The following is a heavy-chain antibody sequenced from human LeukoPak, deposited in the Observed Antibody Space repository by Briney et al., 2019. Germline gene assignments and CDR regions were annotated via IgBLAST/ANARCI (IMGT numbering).Heavy chain of an antibody. J-gene: IGHJ4*02. Sequence: ASVTVSFKASGYTFSGYYMHWLRQAPAQGLEGMGWINPNSGGTKYAQKFQGRVTMTRNTSISTAYMELSRLRSDDTAVYYCAKGVADWGQGTLVTVSS. CDR2: INPNSGGT. CDR3: AKGVAD. CDR1: GYTFSGYY. V-gene: IGHV1-2*02.